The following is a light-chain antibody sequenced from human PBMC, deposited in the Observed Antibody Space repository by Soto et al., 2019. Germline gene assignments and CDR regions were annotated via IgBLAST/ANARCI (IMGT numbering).Light chain of an antibody. J-gene: IGKJ2*01. V-gene: IGKV3-11*01. CDR1: QPINTY. CDR2: DAS. Sequence: EVLLIQSPATLSFTPGESATLSCRASQPINTYLGWYQQKSGQSPRLLIYDASNRAADIPARFSASGFGTDFTLTISSLKPEDFGTYYCHHRSNWPPEDTFGQGTKLEI. CDR3: HHRSNWPPEDT.